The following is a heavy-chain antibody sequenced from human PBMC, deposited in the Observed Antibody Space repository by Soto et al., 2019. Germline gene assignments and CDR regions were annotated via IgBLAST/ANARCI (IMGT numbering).Heavy chain of an antibody. CDR3: GREESPSLN. CDR2: ISAYNGTT. Sequence: QVKLVQSGAEVKKPGASVKVSCKASGYTFTSYGISWVRQAPGQGLEWMGWISAYNGTTNYAQKLQGIVTMTTDTSTSTSYKELRSRGSDDTAVYYCGREESPSLNWGQRTLVTVSS. V-gene: IGHV1-18*01. D-gene: IGHD2-2*01. CDR1: GYTFTSYG. J-gene: IGHJ4*02.